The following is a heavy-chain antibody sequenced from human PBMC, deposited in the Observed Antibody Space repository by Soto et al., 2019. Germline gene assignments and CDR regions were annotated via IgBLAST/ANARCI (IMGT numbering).Heavy chain of an antibody. J-gene: IGHJ6*03. CDR1: GFTFSSYC. CDR2: ISYDGSNK. D-gene: IGHD6-13*01. V-gene: IGHV3-30*18. Sequence: PGGSLRLSCATSGFTFSSYCMHWVRQAPGKGLEWVAVISYDGSNKYYADSVKGRFTISRDNSKNTLYLQMNSLRAEDTAVYYCAKESSSSWYSETTYYYMDVWGKGPRVTVSS. CDR3: AKESSSSWYSETTYYYMDV.